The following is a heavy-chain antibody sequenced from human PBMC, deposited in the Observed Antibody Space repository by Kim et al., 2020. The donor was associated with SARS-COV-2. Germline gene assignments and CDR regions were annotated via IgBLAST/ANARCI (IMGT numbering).Heavy chain of an antibody. Sequence: GESLKISCKSSGYSFTNYWIGWVRQMSGKGLEWMGIIYPGDSDTRYSPSFQGQVTISADKSINTAYLQWSSLRASDTAIYYCARRAEDRSLDFWGQGTLV. CDR1: GYSFTNYW. J-gene: IGHJ4*02. CDR3: ARRAEDRSLDF. V-gene: IGHV5-51*01. D-gene: IGHD1-26*01. CDR2: IYPGDSDT.